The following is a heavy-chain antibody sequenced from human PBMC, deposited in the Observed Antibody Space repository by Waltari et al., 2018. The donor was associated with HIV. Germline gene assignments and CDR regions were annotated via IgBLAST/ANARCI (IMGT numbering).Heavy chain of an antibody. CDR1: GYSFTSYG. Sequence: QVQLAQSVAEVKKPGASVKLSCKASGYSFTSYGISWVRQAPGQGLEWMGWISAYKGNTNYAQKLQGRVTMTTDTSTSTAYMELRSLRSDDTAVYYCARGDSSGYHSDYWGQGTLVTVSS. CDR2: ISAYKGNT. CDR3: ARGDSSGYHSDY. J-gene: IGHJ4*02. D-gene: IGHD3-22*01. V-gene: IGHV1-18*01.